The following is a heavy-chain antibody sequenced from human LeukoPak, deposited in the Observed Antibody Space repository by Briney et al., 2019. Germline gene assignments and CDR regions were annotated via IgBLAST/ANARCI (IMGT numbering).Heavy chain of an antibody. CDR2: FYTSGTS. CDR3: ARGSGTSQFDY. J-gene: IGHJ4*02. Sequence: PSETLSLTCAVYGGSFSGYHWSWIRQPAEKGLEWIGRFYTSGTSNYNPSLKSRVTMSGDTSKNQSSLELSPVTAADTAVYYCARGSGTSQFDYWGQGTLVTVSS. V-gene: IGHV4-59*10. CDR1: GGSFSGYH. D-gene: IGHD1-26*01.